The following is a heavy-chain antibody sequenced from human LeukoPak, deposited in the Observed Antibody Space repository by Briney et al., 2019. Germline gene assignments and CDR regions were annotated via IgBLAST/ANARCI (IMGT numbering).Heavy chain of an antibody. CDR1: GGSFSGYY. CDR2: INHSGST. J-gene: IGHJ4*02. CDR3: ARVRGSKWVARFDY. Sequence: PSETLSLTCAVYGGSFSGYYWSWIRQSPGKGLKWIGEINHSGSTNYNPSLKSRVTISVDTSKNQFSLKLSSVTAADTAVYYCARVRGSKWVARFDYWGQGTLVTVSS. V-gene: IGHV4-34*01. D-gene: IGHD6-19*01.